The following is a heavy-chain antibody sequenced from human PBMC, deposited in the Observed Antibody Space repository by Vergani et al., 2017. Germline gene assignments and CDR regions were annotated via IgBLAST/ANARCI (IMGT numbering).Heavy chain of an antibody. J-gene: IGHJ6*03. CDR2: IYTSGSN. V-gene: IGHV4-4*07. Sequence: QVQLQESGPGLVKPSETLSLTCTVSGGSISSYYWSWIRQPAGKGLEWIGRIYTSGSNNYNPSLKSRVTMSVDTSKNQFSLMRSSVTAADTAVYYCASDAAAQYYYYYYMDVWGKGTTVTVSS. CDR3: ASDAAAQYYYYYYMDV. D-gene: IGHD2-2*01. CDR1: GGSISSYY.